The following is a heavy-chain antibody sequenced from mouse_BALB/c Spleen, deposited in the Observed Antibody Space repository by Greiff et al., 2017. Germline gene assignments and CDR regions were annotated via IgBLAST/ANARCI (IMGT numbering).Heavy chain of an antibody. J-gene: IGHJ4*01. CDR3: TRVELTVYAMDY. CDR1: GFTFSSYT. V-gene: IGHV5-6-4*01. Sequence: EVKLVESGGGLVKPGGSLKLSCAASGFTFSSYTMSWVRQTPEKRLEWVATISSGGSYTYYPDSVKGRFTISRDNAKNSLYLQMSSLKSEDTAMYYSTRVELTVYAMDYWGQGTSVTVSS. CDR2: ISSGGSYT. D-gene: IGHD4-1*01.